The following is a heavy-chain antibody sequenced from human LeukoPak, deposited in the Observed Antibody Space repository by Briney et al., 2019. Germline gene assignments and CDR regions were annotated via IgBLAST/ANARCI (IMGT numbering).Heavy chain of an antibody. Sequence: ASVRVSCKASGYTFTNHDINWVRQATGQGLEWMGWMNPNSGHTGYAQKFQGRVTITRNTSISTAYMELSGLTSDDTAVYYCTRGWDYWGQGTLVTVSS. CDR3: TRGWDY. J-gene: IGHJ4*02. CDR2: MNPNSGHT. V-gene: IGHV1-8*03. CDR1: GYTFTNHD.